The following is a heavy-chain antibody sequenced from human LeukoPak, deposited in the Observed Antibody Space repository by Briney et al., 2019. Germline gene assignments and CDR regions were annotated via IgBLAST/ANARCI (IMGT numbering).Heavy chain of an antibody. CDR3: ARGDSRSPRNAFDI. Sequence: ASVKVSCKASGYTFSSYYMHWVRQAPEQGLEWMGIISPSGSSTSHAQKFQGRVTMTRDTSTATVSMEVSSLRSDDTAVYYCARGDSRSPRNAFDIWGQGTMVTVSS. V-gene: IGHV1-46*01. D-gene: IGHD6-13*01. CDR1: GYTFSSYY. J-gene: IGHJ3*02. CDR2: ISPSGSST.